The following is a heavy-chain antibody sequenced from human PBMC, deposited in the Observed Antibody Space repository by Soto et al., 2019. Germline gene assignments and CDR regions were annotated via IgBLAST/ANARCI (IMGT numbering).Heavy chain of an antibody. CDR2: ISSSSSYI. CDR1: GFTLSSYS. J-gene: IGHJ3*02. D-gene: IGHD3-22*01. Sequence: GSLRLCCAASGFTLSSYSMNWVRQAPGKGLEWVSSISSSSSYIYYADSVKGRFTISRDNAKNSLYLQMNSLRAEDTAVYYCAREDGNYYDSSGYNAFDIWGQGTMVTVS. V-gene: IGHV3-21*01. CDR3: AREDGNYYDSSGYNAFDI.